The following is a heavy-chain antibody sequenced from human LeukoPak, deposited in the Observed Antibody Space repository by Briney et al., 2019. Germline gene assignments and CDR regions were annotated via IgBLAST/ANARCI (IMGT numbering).Heavy chain of an antibody. D-gene: IGHD3-3*01. CDR2: IYYTGST. CDR3: ARDAPTIFGVRYFDY. V-gene: IGHV4-59*12. CDR1: GGSISTYY. Sequence: SETLSLTCAASGGSISTYYWNWIRQPPGKGLEWIGYIYYTGSTIYNPSLKSRVTMSVDTSKNQFSLKLSSVTAADTAVYYCARDAPTIFGVRYFDYWGQGTLVTVSS. J-gene: IGHJ4*02.